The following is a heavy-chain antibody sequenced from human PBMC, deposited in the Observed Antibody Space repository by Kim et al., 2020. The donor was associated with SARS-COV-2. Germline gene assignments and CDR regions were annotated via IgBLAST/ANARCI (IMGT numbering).Heavy chain of an antibody. V-gene: IGHV3-23*01. CDR3: AKGGLGTSVHYYYYMDV. J-gene: IGHJ6*03. Sequence: VKGRFTIARDNAKKTLYLQMNSLRAEDTAVYYWAKGGLGTSVHYYYYMDVWGKGTTVTVSS. D-gene: IGHD3-16*01.